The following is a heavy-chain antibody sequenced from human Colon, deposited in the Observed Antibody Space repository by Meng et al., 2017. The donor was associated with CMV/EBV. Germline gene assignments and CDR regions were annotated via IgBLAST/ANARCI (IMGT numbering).Heavy chain of an antibody. D-gene: IGHD5-12*01. V-gene: IGHV4-34*01. CDR2: INHSGST. J-gene: IGHJ4*02. Sequence: GQLQAGGAGLFKALAPLSLTWAVYGEPFSGFYWSWIRQPPGKGLEWIGEINHSGSTNYNPSLKSRVTISVDTSKNQFSLKLSSVTAADTAVYYCARAPDIGGRPPGPFQYWSQGALVTVSS. CDR1: GEPFSGFY. CDR3: ARAPDIGGRPPGPFQY.